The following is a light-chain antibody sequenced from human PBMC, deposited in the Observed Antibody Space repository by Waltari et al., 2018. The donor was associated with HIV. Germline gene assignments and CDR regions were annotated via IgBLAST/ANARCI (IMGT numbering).Light chain of an antibody. J-gene: IGLJ1*01. V-gene: IGLV2-14*03. CDR2: DVT. CDR1: GSDIGGYDY. Sequence: QSALTQPASVSGSPGQSITISCTGTGSDIGGYDYVSWYQHHPGKAPQLMIYDVTNRPSGVSTRFSGSKSGNTASLTIAGLQAEDEADYYCSSYTGSSTYVFGTGTKVTVL. CDR3: SSYTGSSTYV.